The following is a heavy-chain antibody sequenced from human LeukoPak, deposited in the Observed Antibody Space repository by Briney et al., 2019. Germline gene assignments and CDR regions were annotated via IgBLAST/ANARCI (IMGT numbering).Heavy chain of an antibody. CDR2: INHSGST. CDR1: SGSFSGYY. CDR3: ARGRSWGAARPLGK. Sequence: SETLSLTCAVYSGSFSGYYWSWIRQPPGKGLEWIGEINHSGSTNYNPSLKSRVTISVDTSKNQFSLKLSSVTAADTAVYYCARGRSWGAARPLGKWGQGTLVTVSS. J-gene: IGHJ4*02. V-gene: IGHV4-34*01. D-gene: IGHD6-6*01.